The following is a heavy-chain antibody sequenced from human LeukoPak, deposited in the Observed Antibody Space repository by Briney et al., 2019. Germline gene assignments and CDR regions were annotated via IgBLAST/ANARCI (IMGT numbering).Heavy chain of an antibody. V-gene: IGHV3-7*01. CDR3: ARDDIPYYYDSSGYPVHIDY. CDR2: IKQDGNEK. Sequence: GGSLRLSCAASGFSFSYFWMTWVRQAPGKGLEWVANIKQDGNEKYYADSVKGRFTISRDNAKKSLYLQMNSLRVEDTAVYYCARDDIPYYYDSSGYPVHIDYWGQGTLVTVSS. CDR1: GFSFSYFW. D-gene: IGHD3-22*01. J-gene: IGHJ4*02.